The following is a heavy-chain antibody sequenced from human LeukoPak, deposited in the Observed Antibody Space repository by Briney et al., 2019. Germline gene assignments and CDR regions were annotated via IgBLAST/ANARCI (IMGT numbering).Heavy chain of an antibody. CDR3: ARDRRERSWLPTYDAFDI. D-gene: IGHD3-9*01. V-gene: IGHV1-18*01. CDR2: ISAYNGNT. Sequence: ASVKVSCKASGYTFTSYGISWVRQAPGQGLEWMGWISAYNGNTNYAQKLQGRVTMTTDTSTSTAYMELRSLRSDDTAVYYCARDRRERSWLPTYDAFDIWGQGTMVTVSS. J-gene: IGHJ3*02. CDR1: GYTFTSYG.